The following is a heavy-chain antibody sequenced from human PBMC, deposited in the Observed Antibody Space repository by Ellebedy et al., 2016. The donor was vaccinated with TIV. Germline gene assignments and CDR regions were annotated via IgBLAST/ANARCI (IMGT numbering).Heavy chain of an antibody. CDR3: AKDRVVVVHDMGTSDY. CDR2: ISATGIST. CDR1: GFTFSRYG. V-gene: IGHV3-23*01. Sequence: GESLKISCAASGFTFSRYGMSWARQAPGKGLEWVSSISATGISTYYADSVKGRFTISRDNSRNTLSLQMNTLRVEDTAFYYCAKDRVVVVHDMGTSDYWGQGTLVTVSS. D-gene: IGHD2-8*02. J-gene: IGHJ4*02.